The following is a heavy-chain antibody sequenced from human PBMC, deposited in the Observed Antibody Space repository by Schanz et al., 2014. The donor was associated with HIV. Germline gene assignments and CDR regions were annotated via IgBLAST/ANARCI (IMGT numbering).Heavy chain of an antibody. CDR1: GFTFSNFA. Sequence: EVQMLESGGGSVQPGGSLRLSCAASGFTFSNFAMSWVRQAPGKGLEWVSSISGSGVSTFYAGSVNGRFTISRDNSKNTLSLQMTALRTEDTAIYYCAKPEYDSRGNSQSHFDYWGQGTTVAVSS. J-gene: IGHJ4*03. D-gene: IGHD3-22*01. CDR2: ISGSGVST. CDR3: AKPEYDSRGNSQSHFDY. V-gene: IGHV3-23*01.